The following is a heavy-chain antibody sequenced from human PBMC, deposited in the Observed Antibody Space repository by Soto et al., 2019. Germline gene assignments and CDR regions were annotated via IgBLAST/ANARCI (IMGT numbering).Heavy chain of an antibody. CDR3: ARDEVDDILTGYPNFDY. J-gene: IGHJ4*02. CDR2: ISHDGSSK. CDR1: GFTFSTYA. D-gene: IGHD3-9*01. V-gene: IGHV3-30-3*01. Sequence: GGSLRLSCAASGFTFSTYAMHWVRQAPGKGLEWVAVISHDGSSKYYADSVKGRFTISRDNSKNTLYLQMNSLRAEDTAVYYCARDEVDDILTGYPNFDYWGQGILVTVSS.